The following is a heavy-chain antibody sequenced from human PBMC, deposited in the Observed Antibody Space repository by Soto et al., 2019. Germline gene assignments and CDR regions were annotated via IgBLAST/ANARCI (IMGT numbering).Heavy chain of an antibody. CDR3: ARVPPGGYSGYDSAFDI. D-gene: IGHD5-12*01. V-gene: IGHV3-20*04. J-gene: IGHJ3*02. CDR1: GFTFDDYG. Sequence: PGGSLRLSCAASGFTFDDYGMSWVRQAPGKGLEWVSGINWNGGSTGYADSVKGRFTISRDNAKNSLYPQMNSLRAEDTALYYCARVPPGGYSGYDSAFDIWGQGTMVTVPS. CDR2: INWNGGST.